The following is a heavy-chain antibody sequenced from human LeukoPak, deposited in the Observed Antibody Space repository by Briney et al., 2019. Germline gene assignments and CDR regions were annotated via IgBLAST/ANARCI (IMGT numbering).Heavy chain of an antibody. Sequence: KPSETLSLTCTVSGGSISSGSYYWGWIRQPPGKGLEWIGSTYYSGSTYYSPSLKSRVTMSVDTSKSQFSLRLSSVTAADTAVYYCARQGRGIQLQTYFDYWGQGTLVTVSS. D-gene: IGHD2-2*01. CDR3: ARQGRGIQLQTYFDY. V-gene: IGHV4-39*01. CDR1: GGSISSGSYY. J-gene: IGHJ4*02. CDR2: TYYSGST.